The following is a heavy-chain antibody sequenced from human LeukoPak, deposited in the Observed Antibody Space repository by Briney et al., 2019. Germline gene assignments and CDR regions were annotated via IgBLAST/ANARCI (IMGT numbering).Heavy chain of an antibody. J-gene: IGHJ5*02. D-gene: IGHD2-15*01. CDR1: GYTFSNYD. CDR2: MNPNNGDT. V-gene: IGHV1-8*01. CDR3: ARGLGYCRGQNCFLNRFDP. Sequence: ASVKVSCKASGYTFSNYDIIWVRQATGQGLEWMGWMNPNNGDTRCAQKFQGRLTMTMNTSTTTVSMDLSSLGFEDTAVYYCARGLGYCRGQNCFLNRFDPWGQGTLVSVSS.